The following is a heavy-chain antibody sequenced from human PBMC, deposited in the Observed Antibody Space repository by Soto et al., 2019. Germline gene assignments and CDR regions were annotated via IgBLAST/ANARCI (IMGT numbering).Heavy chain of an antibody. J-gene: IGHJ4*02. CDR3: ARAGENYGSGTFSPPLRYDFNS. Sequence: QVQLVQSGAEVKKPGASVTVSCKASGYTFTTHYMHWVRQAPGQGLEWMGIINPSGGRTTYALKFQGRASLTSDTSTNTVYMELSSLRSEDTAVYYCARAGENYGSGTFSPPLRYDFNSWGQGTLVTVSS. V-gene: IGHV1-46*01. D-gene: IGHD3-10*01. CDR1: GYTFTTHY. CDR2: INPSGGRT.